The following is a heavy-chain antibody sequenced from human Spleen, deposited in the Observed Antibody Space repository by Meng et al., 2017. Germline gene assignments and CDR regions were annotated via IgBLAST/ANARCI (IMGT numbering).Heavy chain of an antibody. J-gene: IGHJ4*02. Sequence: QITLNESGPTLVKPTQTLTLTCTFSGFSLTTTGMAVAWIRQPPGKALEWLALIYWDDDKRYSPSLDDRLTITKDTSKNQVTLTMTYMDPVDTATYFCARRTTMSRGGGFDSWGRGILVTVSS. CDR3: ARRTTMSRGGGFDS. CDR1: GFSLTTTGMA. V-gene: IGHV2-5*02. CDR2: IYWDDDK. D-gene: IGHD1-26*01.